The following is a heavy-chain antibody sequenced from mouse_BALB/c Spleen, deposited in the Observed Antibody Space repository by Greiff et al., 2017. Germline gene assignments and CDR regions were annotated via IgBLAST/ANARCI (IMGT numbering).Heavy chain of an antibody. CDR2: IYPGDGDT. Sequence: VHLVESGAELVRPGSSVKISCKASGYAFSSYWMNWVKQRPGQGLEWIGQIYPGDGDTNYNGKFKGKATLTADKSSSTAYMQLSSLTSEDSAVYFCARSIYDGYYYAMDYWGQGTSVTVSS. J-gene: IGHJ4*01. CDR1: GYAFSSYW. D-gene: IGHD2-3*01. CDR3: ARSIYDGYYYAMDY. V-gene: IGHV1-80*01.